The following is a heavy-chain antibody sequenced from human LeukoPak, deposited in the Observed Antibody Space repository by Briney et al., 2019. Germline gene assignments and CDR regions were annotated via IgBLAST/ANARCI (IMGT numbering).Heavy chain of an antibody. Sequence: SETLSLTCTVSGGSISSYYWSWIRQPPGKGLEWIGYIYYSGSTNYNPSLKSRATISVDTSKNQFSLKLSSVTAADTAVYYCARLSFNRGYYYYYYMDVWGKGTTVTVSS. CDR1: GGSISSYY. J-gene: IGHJ6*03. CDR3: ARLSFNRGYYYYYYMDV. V-gene: IGHV4-59*08. D-gene: IGHD2/OR15-2a*01. CDR2: IYYSGST.